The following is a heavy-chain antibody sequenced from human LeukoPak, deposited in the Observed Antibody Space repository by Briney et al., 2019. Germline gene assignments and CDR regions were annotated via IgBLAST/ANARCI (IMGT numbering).Heavy chain of an antibody. Sequence: ASVKVSCKASGYTFTSYGISWVRQAPGQGLEWMGWISAYNGNTNYAQKFQERVTITRDMSTSTAYMELSSLRSEDTAVYYCAAGIAVAGSHYYGMDVWGQGTTVTVSS. V-gene: IGHV1-18*01. J-gene: IGHJ6*02. CDR3: AAGIAVAGSHYYGMDV. CDR1: GYTFTSYG. D-gene: IGHD6-19*01. CDR2: ISAYNGNT.